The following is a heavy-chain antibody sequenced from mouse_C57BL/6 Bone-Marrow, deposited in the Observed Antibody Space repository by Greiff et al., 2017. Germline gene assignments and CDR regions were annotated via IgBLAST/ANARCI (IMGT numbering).Heavy chain of an antibody. Sequence: EVKLMESGGGLVKPGGSLKLSCAASGFTFSSYAMSWVRQTPEKRLEWVATISDGGSYTYYPDNVKGRFTISRDNAKNNLYLQMSHLKSEDTAMYYCARAPLLLGAWFAYWGQGTLVTVSA. V-gene: IGHV5-4*03. CDR2: ISDGGSYT. J-gene: IGHJ3*01. CDR1: GFTFSSYA. CDR3: ARAPLLLGAWFAY. D-gene: IGHD4-1*01.